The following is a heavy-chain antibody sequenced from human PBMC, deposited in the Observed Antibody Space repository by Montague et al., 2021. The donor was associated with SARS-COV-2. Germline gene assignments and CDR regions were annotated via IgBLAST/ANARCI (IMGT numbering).Heavy chain of an antibody. D-gene: IGHD3-22*01. J-gene: IGHJ3*02. V-gene: IGHV4-31*03. Sequence: TLSLTCTVSGRSISSGGYYWSWIRQHPGKGLEWIGYIYHTGSTHYNPSLKSRVTISKETSKNHFSLNLSSVTAADSAVYYCARDSGYYDSSGYSYGAFDIWGQGTKVTVSS. CDR1: GRSISSGGYY. CDR2: IYHTGST. CDR3: ARDSGYYDSSGYSYGAFDI.